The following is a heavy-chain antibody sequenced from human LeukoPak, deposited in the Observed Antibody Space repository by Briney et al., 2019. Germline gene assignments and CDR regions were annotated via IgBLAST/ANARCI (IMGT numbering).Heavy chain of an antibody. D-gene: IGHD2-15*01. CDR3: ARSWNTVVANYYYYGMDV. Sequence: PGGSLRLSCAASGSTFSSYSMNWVRQAPGKGLEWVSSISSSSSYIYYADSVKGRFTISRDNAKNSLYLQMNSLRAEDTAVYYCARSWNTVVANYYYYGMDVWGQGTTVTVSS. J-gene: IGHJ6*02. V-gene: IGHV3-21*04. CDR1: GSTFSSYS. CDR2: ISSSSSYI.